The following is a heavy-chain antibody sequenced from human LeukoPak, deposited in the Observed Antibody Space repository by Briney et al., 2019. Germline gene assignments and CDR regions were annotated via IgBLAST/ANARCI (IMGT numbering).Heavy chain of an antibody. CDR1: GGSFSGYY. V-gene: IGHV4-34*09. J-gene: IGHJ4*02. CDR3: ARVEGSGDYFDY. D-gene: IGHD1-1*01. CDR2: INHSGST. Sequence: PSETLSLTCAVYGGSFSGYYWSWIRQPPGKGLEWIGEINHSGSTNYNPSLKSRLTISVDTSKNQFSLKLSSVTAADTAVYYCARVEGSGDYFDYWGQGTLVTVSS.